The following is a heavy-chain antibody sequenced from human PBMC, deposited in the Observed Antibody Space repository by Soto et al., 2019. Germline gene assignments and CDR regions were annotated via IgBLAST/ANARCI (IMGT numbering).Heavy chain of an antibody. CDR1: VFTFSNYA. D-gene: IGHD4-17*01. CDR3: AKEKTTVHTVYVDN. CDR2: ISGSGHRT. J-gene: IGHJ4*02. Sequence: PGGPLRLSCAASVFTFSNYAMSWVRQVPGKGLEWVSAISGSGHRTYYADSVNGRFTISRDNSKNTLYLQMNSLRAEDTAIFYCAKEKTTVHTVYVDNGGQGALVTVS. V-gene: IGHV3-23*01.